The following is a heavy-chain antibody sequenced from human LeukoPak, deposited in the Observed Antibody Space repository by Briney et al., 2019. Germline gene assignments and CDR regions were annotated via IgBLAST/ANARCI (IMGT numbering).Heavy chain of an antibody. CDR2: IYCSGST. J-gene: IGHJ4*02. CDR3: ARDREYYDILTGYYRTSMYDY. D-gene: IGHD3-9*01. Sequence: PSETLSLTCTVSGGSISSHYWSWIRQPPGKGLEWIGYIYCSGSTNYNPSLKSRVTISVDTSKNQFSLKLSSVTAADTAVYYCARDREYYDILTGYYRTSMYDYWGQGTLVTVSS. CDR1: GGSISSHY. V-gene: IGHV4-59*11.